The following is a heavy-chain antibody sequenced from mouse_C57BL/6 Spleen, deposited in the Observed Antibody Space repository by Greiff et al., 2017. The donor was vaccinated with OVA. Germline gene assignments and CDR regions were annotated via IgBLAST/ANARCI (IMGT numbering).Heavy chain of an antibody. D-gene: IGHD4-1*02. Sequence: EVKLVESGGGLVKPGGSLKLSCAASGFTFSDYGMHWVRQAPEKGLEWVAYISSGSSTIYYADTVKGRFTISRDNAKNTLFLQMTSLRSEDTAMYYCARPTGSTFDYWGQGTTLTVSS. J-gene: IGHJ2*01. CDR2: ISSGSSTI. V-gene: IGHV5-17*01. CDR3: ARPTGSTFDY. CDR1: GFTFSDYG.